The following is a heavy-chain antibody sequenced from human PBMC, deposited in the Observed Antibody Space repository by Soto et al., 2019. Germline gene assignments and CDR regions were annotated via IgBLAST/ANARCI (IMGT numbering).Heavy chain of an antibody. D-gene: IGHD3-16*02. Sequence: VQLVQSGAEVKKPGESLRISCKGSGYSFTSYWISWVRQMPGKGLEWMGWISAYNGNTNYAQKLQGRVTMTTDTSTSTAYMELRSLRSDDTAVYYCAREPLRLGELSSDYWGQGTLVTVSS. CDR3: AREPLRLGELSSDY. CDR1: GYSFTSYW. V-gene: IGHV1-18*04. J-gene: IGHJ4*02. CDR2: ISAYNGNT.